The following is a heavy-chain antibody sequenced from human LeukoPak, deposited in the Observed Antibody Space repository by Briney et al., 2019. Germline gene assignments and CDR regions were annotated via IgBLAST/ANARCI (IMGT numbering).Heavy chain of an antibody. D-gene: IGHD4-17*01. CDR3: ARDYPSYGDYLYYYYYMDV. Sequence: GASVKVSCKASGYTFTSYDINWVRQATGQGLEWMGWMNPNSGNTGYAQKFQGRVTMTRNTSISTAYMELSSLRSEDTAVYYCARDYPSYGDYLYYYYYMDVWGKGITVTVS. J-gene: IGHJ6*03. V-gene: IGHV1-8*01. CDR1: GYTFTSYD. CDR2: MNPNSGNT.